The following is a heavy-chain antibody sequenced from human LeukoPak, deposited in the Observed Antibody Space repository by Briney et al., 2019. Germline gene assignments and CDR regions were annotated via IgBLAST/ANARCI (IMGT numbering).Heavy chain of an antibody. Sequence: SETLSLTCTVSGGSISSYYWSWIRQPPGTGLAWIGYIYYSGSTNYNPSLKSRVTISADTSKNQFSLKLSSVTAADTAVYYCARHPPRSPFDYWGQGTLVTVSS. CDR1: GGSISSYY. D-gene: IGHD1-26*01. V-gene: IGHV4-59*08. CDR2: IYYSGST. J-gene: IGHJ4*02. CDR3: ARHPPRSPFDY.